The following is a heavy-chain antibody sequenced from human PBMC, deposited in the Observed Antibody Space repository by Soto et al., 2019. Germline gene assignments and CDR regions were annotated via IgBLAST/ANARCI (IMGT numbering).Heavy chain of an antibody. CDR1: GFTVSSNY. V-gene: IGHV3-66*01. J-gene: IGHJ4*02. CDR3: ARAPHQDYFDY. D-gene: IGHD2-2*01. CDR2: IYSGGST. Sequence: GGSLRLSCAASGFTVSSNYMSWVRQAPGKGLEWVSVIYSGGSTYYADSVKGRFTISRDNSKNTLYLQMNSLRAEDTAVYYCARAPHQDYFDYWGQGTLVTVSS.